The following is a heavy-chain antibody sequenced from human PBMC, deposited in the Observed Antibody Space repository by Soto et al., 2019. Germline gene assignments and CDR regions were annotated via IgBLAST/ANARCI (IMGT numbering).Heavy chain of an antibody. CDR2: IGWNSGSI. D-gene: IGHD6-13*01. CDR1: GFTFDDYA. Sequence: GGSLRLSCAASGFTFDDYAMHWVRQAPGKGLEWVSGIGWNSGSIGYADSVKGRFTISRDNAKNSLYLQMNSLRAEGTALYYCAKDKVSSSWYGGFDYWGQGTLVTVSS. J-gene: IGHJ4*02. V-gene: IGHV3-9*01. CDR3: AKDKVSSSWYGGFDY.